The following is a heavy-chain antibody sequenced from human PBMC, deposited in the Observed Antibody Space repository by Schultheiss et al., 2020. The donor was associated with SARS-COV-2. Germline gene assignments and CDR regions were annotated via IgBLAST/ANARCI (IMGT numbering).Heavy chain of an antibody. CDR3: ARSASEDSSGYFDY. Sequence: SETLSLTCTVSGDSISSYYWSWIRQPPGKGLEWIGEINHSGSTNYNPSLKSRVTISVDTSKNQFSLKLSSVTAADTAVYYCARSASEDSSGYFDYWGQGTLVTVSS. J-gene: IGHJ4*02. V-gene: IGHV4-34*01. D-gene: IGHD3-22*01. CDR1: GDSISSYY. CDR2: INHSGST.